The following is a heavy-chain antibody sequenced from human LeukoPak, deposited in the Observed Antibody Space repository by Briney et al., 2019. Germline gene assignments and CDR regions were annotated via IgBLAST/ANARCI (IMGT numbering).Heavy chain of an antibody. D-gene: IGHD4-17*01. CDR1: GGSISSYY. CDR3: ARRGDYGGYSLDY. CDR2: IYYSGST. J-gene: IGHJ4*02. V-gene: IGHV4-59*01. Sequence: SETLSLTCTVSGGSISSYYWSWIRQPPGKGLEWIGYIYYSGSTNYNPSLKSRVTISVDTSKNQFSLKLSSVTAADTAVYYCARRGDYGGYSLDYWGQGTLVTVSS.